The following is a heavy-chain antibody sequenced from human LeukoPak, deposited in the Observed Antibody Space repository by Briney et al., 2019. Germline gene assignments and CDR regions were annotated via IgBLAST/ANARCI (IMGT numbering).Heavy chain of an antibody. CDR2: INHSGST. J-gene: IGHJ5*02. D-gene: IGHD6-19*01. CDR1: GGSFSGYY. CDR3: ARDLFPLYSSGWYLGWFDP. V-gene: IGHV4-34*01. Sequence: SETLSLTCAVYGGSFSGYYWSWIRQPPGKGLEWIGEINHSGSTNYNPSLKSRVTISVDTSKNQFSLKLSSVTAADTAVYYCARDLFPLYSSGWYLGWFDPWGQGTLVTVSS.